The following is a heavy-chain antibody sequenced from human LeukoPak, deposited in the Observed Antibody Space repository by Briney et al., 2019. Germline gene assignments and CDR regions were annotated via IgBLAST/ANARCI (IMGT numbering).Heavy chain of an antibody. V-gene: IGHV3-30*18. CDR2: ISYDGTNK. J-gene: IGHJ4*02. CDR1: GFPFSVYD. D-gene: IGHD6-19*01. CDR3: AKDLIAVAGTGYYLDY. Sequence: QAGGSLRLSCAASGFPFSVYDMHWARQAPGKGPVWVAVISYDGTNKYFADYEEGRFTITRDNSKNMLYLQMNSLRVEDTAVYYCAKDLIAVAGTGYYLDYWGQGTLVIVSS.